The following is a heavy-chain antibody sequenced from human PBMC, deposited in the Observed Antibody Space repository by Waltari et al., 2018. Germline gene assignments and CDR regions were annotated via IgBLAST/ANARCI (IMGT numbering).Heavy chain of an antibody. CDR2: INPTDSAK. J-gene: IGHJ5*02. V-gene: IGHV1-46*01. Sequence: QVQLVQSGAEVKKPGASVKVSCQASGYTFTNYFMHWVRQAPGQGLEWMGRINPTDSAKTYRRKVQDRVTMTRDTSTSTFYMGLSSLRSDDTAVYYCARDHDVGSGTYSHNWFDPWGQGTLVTVSS. D-gene: IGHD3-10*01. CDR1: GYTFTNYF. CDR3: ARDHDVGSGTYSHNWFDP.